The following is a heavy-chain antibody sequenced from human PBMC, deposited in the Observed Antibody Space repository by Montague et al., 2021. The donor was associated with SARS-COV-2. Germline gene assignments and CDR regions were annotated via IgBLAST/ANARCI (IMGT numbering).Heavy chain of an antibody. J-gene: IGHJ5*02. V-gene: IGHV4-39*01. CDR2: IYNSGTT. CDR3: ERHSNYGDHSLDNWFHP. Sequence: IYNSGTTYYNPSLKSRLTISIDTSKNQFSLKLSSVTAADTAVYYCERHSNYGDHSLDNWFHPWGHGTMVTVYS. D-gene: IGHD4-17*01.